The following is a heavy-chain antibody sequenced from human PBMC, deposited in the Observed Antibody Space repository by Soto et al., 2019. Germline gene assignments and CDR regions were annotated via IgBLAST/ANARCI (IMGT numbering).Heavy chain of an antibody. V-gene: IGHV3-7*01. CDR3: ARDRAASYYIDY. D-gene: IGHD3-10*01. CDR1: GFTFNMYW. J-gene: IGHJ4*02. Sequence: ESGGVLVQPGGSLRLSCVASGFTFNMYWMSWVRQAPGKGLEWVANIKQDGSEEYYVDSVEGRFTISRDNAKNSLFLQMDSLRVEDTAIYYCARDRAASYYIDYWGQGTLVTVSS. CDR2: IKQDGSEE.